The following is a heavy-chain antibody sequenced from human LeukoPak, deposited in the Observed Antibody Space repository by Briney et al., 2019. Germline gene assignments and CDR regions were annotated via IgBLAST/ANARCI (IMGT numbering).Heavy chain of an antibody. Sequence: SETLSLTCGINGGSFSVYYWSWIRQASGKGLEWIGEINHSGSTNYNPTLKSRVTISVDTSKNQFSLNLTSVTAADTAVYYCARGQGGTTGHYYYYYYMDVWGKGTTVFVSS. CDR1: GGSFSVYY. D-gene: IGHD1-7*01. CDR2: INHSGST. J-gene: IGHJ6*03. V-gene: IGHV4-34*01. CDR3: ARGQGGTTGHYYYYYYMDV.